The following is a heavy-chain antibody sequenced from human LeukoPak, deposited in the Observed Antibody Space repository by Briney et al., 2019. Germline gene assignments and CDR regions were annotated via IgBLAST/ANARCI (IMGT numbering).Heavy chain of an antibody. J-gene: IGHJ4*02. V-gene: IGHV3-23*01. CDR3: AKVWDTYYYDSSGSFDY. Sequence: GGSLRLSCAASGFTFSSYAMSWVRQAPGKGLEWVSAISSSGGSTYYADSVKGRFTISRDNSKNRLYLQMNSLRAEDTAVYYCAKVWDTYYYDSSGSFDYWGQGTLVTVSS. CDR1: GFTFSSYA. D-gene: IGHD3-22*01. CDR2: ISSSGGST.